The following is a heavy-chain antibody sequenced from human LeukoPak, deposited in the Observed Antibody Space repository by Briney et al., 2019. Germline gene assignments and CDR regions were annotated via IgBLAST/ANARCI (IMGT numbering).Heavy chain of an antibody. CDR1: GFTFSSYG. CDR3: AKDPLSMSYSSSYFDY. D-gene: IGHD6-13*01. CDR2: IRYDGSNK. Sequence: GGSLRLSCAASGFTFSSYGMHWVRQAPGKGLEWVAFIRYDGSNKYYADSVKGRFTISRDNSKNTLYLQMNSLRAEDTAVYYCAKDPLSMSYSSSYFDYWGQGTLVTVSS. J-gene: IGHJ4*02. V-gene: IGHV3-30*02.